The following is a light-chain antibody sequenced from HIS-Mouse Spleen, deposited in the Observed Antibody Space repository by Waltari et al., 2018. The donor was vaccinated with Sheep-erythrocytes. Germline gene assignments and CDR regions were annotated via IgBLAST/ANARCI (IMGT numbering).Light chain of an antibody. CDR2: EGS. Sequence: QSALTQPASVSGSPGQSITISCTGTSSDVGSYNLVSWYQQHPVKAPKLMIYEGSKRPSGVSNRVSGSKSGNTASLPISGLQAEDEADYYCCSYAGSSTPWVFGGGTKLTVL. CDR3: CSYAGSSTPWV. CDR1: SSDVGSYNL. J-gene: IGLJ3*02. V-gene: IGLV2-23*01.